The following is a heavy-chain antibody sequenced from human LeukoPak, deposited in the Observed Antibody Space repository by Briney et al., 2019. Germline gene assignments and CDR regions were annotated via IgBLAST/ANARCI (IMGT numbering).Heavy chain of an antibody. V-gene: IGHV3-48*02. CDR1: GFTFRYYI. CDR3: EGYPQR. D-gene: IGHD2-2*01. Sequence: GGSLRLSCAASGFTFRYYIMNWVGQAPGKGLEWVSYISSSSSTIYYADSVKGRFTISRDNAKNSLYLQMNSLRDDDTAVYYCEGYPQRWGQGTLVTVSS. J-gene: IGHJ1*01. CDR2: ISSSSSTI.